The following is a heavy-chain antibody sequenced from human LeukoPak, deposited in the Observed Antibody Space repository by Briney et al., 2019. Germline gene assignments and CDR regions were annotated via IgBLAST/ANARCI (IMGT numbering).Heavy chain of an antibody. CDR2: IKTDGSET. J-gene: IGHJ4*02. Sequence: GGALRLSCAASGFTFRTYWMHWVPQVPGKVLVWVSRIKTDGSETVYADNVKGRFTISRDNARNTLYLQMNSLRVEDTAVYSCTRTYYYDSRDYFDYWGQGALVTVSS. V-gene: IGHV3-74*01. D-gene: IGHD3-22*01. CDR1: GFTFRTYW. CDR3: TRTYYYDSRDYFDY.